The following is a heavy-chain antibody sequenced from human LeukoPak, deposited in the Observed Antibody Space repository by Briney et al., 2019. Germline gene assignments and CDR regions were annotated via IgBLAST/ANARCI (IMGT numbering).Heavy chain of an antibody. CDR2: INYGGST. CDR1: GGSISSSNNY. CDR3: ARPGATDSPDRLFDR. D-gene: IGHD1-26*01. J-gene: IGHJ5*02. Sequence: SETLSLTCTVSGGSISSSNNYWGWIRQPPGKGLEWIGSINYGGSTYYNPSLKSRVTISVGTSKNQFSLKLSSVTAADTAVYYCARPGATDSPDRLFDRWGQGSLVTVSS. V-gene: IGHV4-39*01.